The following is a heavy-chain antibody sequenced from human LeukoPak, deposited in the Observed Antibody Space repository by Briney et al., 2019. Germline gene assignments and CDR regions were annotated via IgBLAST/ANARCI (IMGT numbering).Heavy chain of an antibody. CDR3: ARVDAGITMVRGVILSPNWFDP. CDR2: ISGSGGST. V-gene: IGHV3-23*01. J-gene: IGHJ5*02. Sequence: GGSLRLSCAASGFTFSSYGMSWVRQAPGKGLEWVSAISGSGGSTYYADSVKGRFTISRDNAKNSLYLQMNSLRAEDTAVYYCARVDAGITMVRGVILSPNWFDPWGQGTLVTVSS. CDR1: GFTFSSYG. D-gene: IGHD3-10*01.